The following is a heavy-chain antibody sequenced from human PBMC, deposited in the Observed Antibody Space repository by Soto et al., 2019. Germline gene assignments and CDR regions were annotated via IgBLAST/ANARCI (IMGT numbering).Heavy chain of an antibody. D-gene: IGHD5-18*01. Sequence: SVKVSCKASGGTFSSCAISWVRQAPGQGLEWMGGIIPIFGTANYAQKFQGRVTITADESTSTAYMELSSLRSEDTAVYYCERRTGGYCYDYSPYYYYYYGMDVWGQATTVTVSS. V-gene: IGHV1-69*13. CDR3: ERRTGGYCYDYSPYYYYYYGMDV. CDR2: IIPIFGTA. J-gene: IGHJ6*02. CDR1: GGTFSSCA.